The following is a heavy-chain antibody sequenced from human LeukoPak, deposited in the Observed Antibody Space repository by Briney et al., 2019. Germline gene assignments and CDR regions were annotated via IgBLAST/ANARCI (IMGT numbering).Heavy chain of an antibody. V-gene: IGHV3-33*01. CDR3: ARDCIDIVVVPADYGMDV. J-gene: IGHJ6*02. CDR2: IWYDGSNK. D-gene: IGHD2-2*01. CDR1: GFTFSSYG. Sequence: PGGSLRLSCAASGFTFSSYGMHWVRQAPGKGLEWVAVIWYDGSNKYYADSVKGRSTISRDNSKNTLYLQMNSLRAEDTAVYYCARDCIDIVVVPADYGMDVWGQGTTVTVSS.